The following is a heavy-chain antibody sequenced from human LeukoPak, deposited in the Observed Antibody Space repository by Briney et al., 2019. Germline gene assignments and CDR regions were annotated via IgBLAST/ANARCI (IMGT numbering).Heavy chain of an antibody. D-gene: IGHD2-15*01. V-gene: IGHV1-8*01. CDR1: GYTFTSYD. CDR3: ARVGVVVAARLEYRFDP. J-gene: IGHJ5*02. Sequence: ASVKVSCKASGYTFTSYDINWVRQATGQGLEWMGWMSPNSGNIGCAQKFQGRVNMTRSTSTSTAYMELSSLRSEDTAVYYCARVGVVVAARLEYRFDPWGQGTLVTVSS. CDR2: MSPNSGNI.